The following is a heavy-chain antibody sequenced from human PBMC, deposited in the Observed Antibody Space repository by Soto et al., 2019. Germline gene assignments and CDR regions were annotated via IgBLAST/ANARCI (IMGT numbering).Heavy chain of an antibody. D-gene: IGHD2-21*02. CDR2: IKWDASEK. V-gene: IGHV3-7*03. CDR3: AKASGLYYYYGMDV. CDR1: GFTFGSYW. J-gene: IGHJ6*02. Sequence: GGSLRLSCAASGFTFGSYWMSWVRQAPGKGLEWLATIKWDASEKKYVDSVKGRFTMSRDNAKNSLYLQMDSLRAEDTALYYCAKASGLYYYYGMDVWGQGTTVTVSS.